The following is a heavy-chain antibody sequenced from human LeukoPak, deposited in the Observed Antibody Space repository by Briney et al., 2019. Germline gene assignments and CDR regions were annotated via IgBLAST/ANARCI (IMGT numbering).Heavy chain of an antibody. V-gene: IGHV1-18*01. CDR2: ISANNNNT. Sequence: ASVKVSCKASGGTFSSYAISWVRQAPGQGLEWMGWISANNNNTDNVQKLQGRVTMTTDTSTSTAYMELRSLRSDDTAVYYCARALSHTFDYWGQGTLVTVSS. J-gene: IGHJ4*02. CDR3: ARALSHTFDY. D-gene: IGHD2/OR15-2a*01. CDR1: GGTFSSYA.